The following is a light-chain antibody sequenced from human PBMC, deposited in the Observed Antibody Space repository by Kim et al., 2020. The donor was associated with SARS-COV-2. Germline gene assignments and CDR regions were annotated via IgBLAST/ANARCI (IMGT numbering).Light chain of an antibody. CDR2: AAS. Sequence: ASIGDRITITCRATQDIKKSLAWYQQKPGKVPRLLMYAASNLQSGVPSRFSGSGSGTDFTLTISSLQPEDVATYYCQKYDSHPPTFGPGTKVDIK. CDR3: QKYDSHPPT. CDR1: QDIKKS. V-gene: IGKV1-27*01. J-gene: IGKJ3*01.